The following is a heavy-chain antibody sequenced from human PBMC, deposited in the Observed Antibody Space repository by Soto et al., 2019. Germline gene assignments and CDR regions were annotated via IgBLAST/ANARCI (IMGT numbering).Heavy chain of an antibody. CDR3: ARAGEDEWPVTTGY. CDR1: GYSISSGYY. J-gene: IGHJ4*02. Sequence: SETLSLTCAVSGYSISSGYYWGWIRQPPGKGLERIGSIYHSGSTYYDPSLKSRVTISVDTSKNQFSLKLSSVTAADTAVYYCARAGEDEWPVTTGYWGQGTLVTVSS. CDR2: IYHSGST. V-gene: IGHV4-38-2*01. D-gene: IGHD4-17*01.